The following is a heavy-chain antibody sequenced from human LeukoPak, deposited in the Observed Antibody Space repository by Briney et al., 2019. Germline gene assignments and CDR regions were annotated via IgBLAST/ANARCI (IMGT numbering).Heavy chain of an antibody. CDR3: AKANPLIVGARAGGPINF. CDR2: VYGGGST. D-gene: IGHD1-26*01. Sequence: TGGSLRLSCAAPGFTVSNNYMSWVRQAPGEGLEWVSVVYGGGSTYYADSVKGRFTISRDNSKNSLYLQMNSLRTEDTAVYYCAKANPLIVGARAGGPINFWGQGTMVTVSS. CDR1: GFTVSNNY. V-gene: IGHV3-53*05. J-gene: IGHJ3*01.